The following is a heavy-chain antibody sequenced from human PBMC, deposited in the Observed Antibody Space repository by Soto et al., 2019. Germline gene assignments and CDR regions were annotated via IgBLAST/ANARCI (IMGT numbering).Heavy chain of an antibody. Sequence: SDTLSLTCTVSGGSISSSSYYWGWIRQPPGKGLEWIGTIYYSGSTYYNPSLKSRVTISVNTSKNQISLKLSSVTAADTAVYYCARHYYYGSGSYLDYWGQGALVTVSS. CDR3: ARHYYYGSGSYLDY. CDR2: IYYSGST. CDR1: GGSISSSSYY. J-gene: IGHJ4*02. D-gene: IGHD3-10*01. V-gene: IGHV4-39*01.